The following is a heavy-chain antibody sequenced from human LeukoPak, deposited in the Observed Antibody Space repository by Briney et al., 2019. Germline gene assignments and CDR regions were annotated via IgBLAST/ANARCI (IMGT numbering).Heavy chain of an antibody. D-gene: IGHD3-3*01. V-gene: IGHV1-69*01. Sequence: SVTVSCKASGGTFSSYAISWVRQAPGQGLEWMGGIIPIFGTANYAQKFQGRVTITADESTSTAYMELSSLRSEDTAVYYCARDVYYDFWSGYPINGMDVWGQGTTVTVPS. CDR2: IIPIFGTA. CDR3: ARDVYYDFWSGYPINGMDV. CDR1: GGTFSSYA. J-gene: IGHJ6*02.